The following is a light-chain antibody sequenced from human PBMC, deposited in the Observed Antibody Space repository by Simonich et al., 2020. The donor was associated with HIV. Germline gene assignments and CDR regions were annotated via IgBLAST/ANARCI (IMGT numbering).Light chain of an antibody. V-gene: IGKV2D-29*02. CDR3: MQSIQHPKT. CDR2: EVS. CDR1: QSLLVSNGKHY. Sequence: DIVRTQSPISLSVTPGKPASISCKSSQSLLVSNGKHYLYWYLQRPGQSPQPLIYEVSNRFSGVPDRFSGSGSGTDLTLKISRVEAEDVGVYYCMQSIQHPKTFGHGTKVEIK. J-gene: IGKJ1*01.